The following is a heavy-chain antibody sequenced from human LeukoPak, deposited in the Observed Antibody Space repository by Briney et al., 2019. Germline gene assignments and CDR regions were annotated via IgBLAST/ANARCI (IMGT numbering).Heavy chain of an antibody. J-gene: IGHJ4*02. D-gene: IGHD3-9*01. V-gene: IGHV3-7*04. CDR1: GFTFSSYS. CDR3: ARGLIYFEV. CDR2: IKDDGSEK. Sequence: AGGSLRLSCAASGFTFSSYSMNWVRQAPGKGLEWVANIKDDGSEKSYEDSVKGRFTISRDNANNAVYLQMDTLRVEDTAVYYCARGLIYFEVWGQGTLVSVSS.